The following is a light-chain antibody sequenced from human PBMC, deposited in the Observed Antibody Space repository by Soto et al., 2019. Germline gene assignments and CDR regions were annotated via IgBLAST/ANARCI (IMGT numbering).Light chain of an antibody. CDR2: GAS. V-gene: IGKV3-15*01. Sequence: DIVLAQSQPTLWVAPVERGHLXRRASQGVSRKLAWYQHKPGQAPRLLISGASTGATGIPARFSGSGSGTEFTLTISSLQSEDCAIYYCQQYHTWPITFGGGTKVDNK. J-gene: IGKJ4*01. CDR1: QGVSRK. CDR3: QQYHTWPIT.